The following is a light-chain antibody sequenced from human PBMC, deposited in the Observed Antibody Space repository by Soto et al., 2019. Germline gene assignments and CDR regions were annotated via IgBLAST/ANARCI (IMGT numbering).Light chain of an antibody. CDR3: SSYTTTTTNVI. V-gene: IGLV2-14*01. J-gene: IGLJ2*01. CDR2: EVS. CDR1: SSDVGAFPY. Sequence: QSALTQPASVSGSPGQSITLSCTGSSSDVGAFPYVSWYQQHPGSAPKLLIYEVSDRPSGVSDRFSGSKSDNTASLTISGLQAEDEALYFCSSYTTTTTNVIFGGGTKVTVL.